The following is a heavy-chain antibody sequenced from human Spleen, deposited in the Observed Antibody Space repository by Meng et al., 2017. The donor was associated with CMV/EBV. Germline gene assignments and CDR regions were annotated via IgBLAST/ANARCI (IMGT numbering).Heavy chain of an antibody. CDR1: GGSFSGYY. J-gene: IGHJ4*02. V-gene: IGHV4-59*01. CDR2: IYYSGST. Sequence: GSLRLSCAVYGGSFSGYYWSWIRQPPGKGLEWIGYIYYSGSTNYNPSLKSRVTISVDTSKNQFSLKLSSVTAADTAVYYCAIAARPDYFDYWGQGTLVTVSS. D-gene: IGHD6-6*01. CDR3: AIAARPDYFDY.